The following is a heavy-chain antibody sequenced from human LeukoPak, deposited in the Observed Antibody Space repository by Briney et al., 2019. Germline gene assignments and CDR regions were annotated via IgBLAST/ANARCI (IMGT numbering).Heavy chain of an antibody. J-gene: IGHJ4*02. CDR1: GYTFTSYG. Sequence: ASVKVSCKASGYTFTSYGISWVRQAPGQGLEWMGWISAYNGNTNYAQKLQGRVTMTTDTSTSTAYMELRSLRSDDTAVYYCASSLEEEYYYDSSDYYWGQGTLVTVSS. D-gene: IGHD3-22*01. CDR3: ASSLEEEYYYDSSDYY. CDR2: ISAYNGNT. V-gene: IGHV1-18*01.